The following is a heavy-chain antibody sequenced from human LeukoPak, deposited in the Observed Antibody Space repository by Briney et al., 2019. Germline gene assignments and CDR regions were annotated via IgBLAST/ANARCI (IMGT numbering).Heavy chain of an antibody. J-gene: IGHJ4*02. D-gene: IGHD3-22*01. CDR1: GFTFSDHY. Sequence: GGSLRLSCAASGFTFSDHYMSWIRQTPGKGLEWVSTLSGSGDTTYYADSVKGRFTISRDNSKNTLYLQMYSLRAEDTAVYFCSKGLRHSGYSLFDYWGQGSLVTVSS. V-gene: IGHV3-23*01. CDR2: LSGSGDTT. CDR3: SKGLRHSGYSLFDY.